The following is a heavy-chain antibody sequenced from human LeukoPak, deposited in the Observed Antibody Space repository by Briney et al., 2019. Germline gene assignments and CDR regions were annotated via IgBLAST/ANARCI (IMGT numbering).Heavy chain of an antibody. Sequence: PGGSLRLSCAACVLTFSIYAMRCVRQAPGKGLEWVSGISVSGASTFYADSVKGRFTISRDNSKNTLYLQMNSLRAEDTAVYYSTKAGPSSGSFTGDAFDIWGQGTMVTVSS. V-gene: IGHV3-23*01. CDR2: ISVSGAST. CDR3: TKAGPSSGSFTGDAFDI. CDR1: VLTFSIYA. J-gene: IGHJ3*02. D-gene: IGHD1-26*01.